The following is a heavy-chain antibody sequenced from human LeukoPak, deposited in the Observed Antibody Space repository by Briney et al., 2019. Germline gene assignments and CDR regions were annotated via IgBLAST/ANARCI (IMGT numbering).Heavy chain of an antibody. CDR3: ARNNAMDV. CDR2: VNRDGSET. D-gene: IGHD2-8*01. V-gene: IGHV3-7*03. Sequence: PGGSLRLSCAASGFALSSHWMTWVRQVPGRGPEWVANVNRDGSETYYLDSVKGRFTISKDNAKNSLYLQMNSLRAEDTALYHCARNNAMDVWGQGTTVNVSS. J-gene: IGHJ6*02. CDR1: GFALSSHW.